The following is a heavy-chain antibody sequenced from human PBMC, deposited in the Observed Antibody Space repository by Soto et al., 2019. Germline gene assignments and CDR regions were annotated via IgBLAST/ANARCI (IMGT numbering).Heavy chain of an antibody. D-gene: IGHD2-2*01. J-gene: IGHJ6*03. Sequence: EVQLVESGGGLVQPGGSLRLSCAASGFTFSSYWMSWVRQAPGKGLEWVANIKQDGSETYYVDSVKGRFTISRDNAKNSLYLQMTSLRADDTAVYYCARDFRGCSSASRDPYYYYYMDVWGKGTTVTVSS. CDR2: IKQDGSET. V-gene: IGHV3-7*01. CDR3: ARDFRGCSSASRDPYYYYYMDV. CDR1: GFTFSSYW.